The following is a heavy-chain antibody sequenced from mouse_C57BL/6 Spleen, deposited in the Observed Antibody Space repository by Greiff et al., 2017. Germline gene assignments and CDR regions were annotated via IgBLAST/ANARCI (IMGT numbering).Heavy chain of an antibody. CDR3: ASGRLAFDD. Sequence: QVQLQQPGAELVRPGTSVKLSCKASGYTFTSYWMHWVKQRPGQGLEWIGVIDPSDSYTNYNQKFKGKATLTVDTSSSTAYMQLRSLTSEDSAVYYSASGRLAFDDWGQGTTLTVSS. CDR1: GYTFTSYW. J-gene: IGHJ2*01. CDR2: IDPSDSYT. V-gene: IGHV1-59*01.